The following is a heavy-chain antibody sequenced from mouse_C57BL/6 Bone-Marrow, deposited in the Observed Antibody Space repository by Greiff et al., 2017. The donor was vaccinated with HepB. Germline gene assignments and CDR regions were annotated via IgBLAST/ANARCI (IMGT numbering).Heavy chain of an antibody. V-gene: IGHV1-47*01. Sequence: VKLQESGAELVKPGASVKMSCKASGYTFTTYPIEWMKQNHGKSLEWIGNFHPYNDDTKYNEKFKGKATLTVEKSSSTVYLELSRLTSDDSAVYYCARGGYDYDRYWYFDVWGTGTTVTVSS. CDR2: FHPYNDDT. J-gene: IGHJ1*03. CDR1: GYTFTTYP. D-gene: IGHD2-4*01. CDR3: ARGGYDYDRYWYFDV.